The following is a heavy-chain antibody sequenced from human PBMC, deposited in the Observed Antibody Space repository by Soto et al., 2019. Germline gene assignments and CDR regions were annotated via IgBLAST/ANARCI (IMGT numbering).Heavy chain of an antibody. V-gene: IGHV4-4*07. CDR2: IHDTGRT. CDR3: ARESGSRTYRFDS. Sequence: QVQLQESGPGLVRPSETLSLTCTVSGDSLSTYYWSWIRQPAGERLEWIGRIHDTGRTNYNPSRKSRVTMSVDKSKNQFTLRVNSVTAADTAVYYCARESGSRTYRFDSWGQGTLVTVSS. J-gene: IGHJ4*02. CDR1: GDSLSTYY. D-gene: IGHD3-10*01.